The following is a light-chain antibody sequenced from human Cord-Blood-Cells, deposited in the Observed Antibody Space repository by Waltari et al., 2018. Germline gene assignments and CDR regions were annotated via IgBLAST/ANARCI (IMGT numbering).Light chain of an antibody. Sequence: QSALTQPASVSGSPGQSITISCTGTSSDVGGYNYVSWYQQHPGKAPKLMIYDVSNRPSVVSKRFSGSKSGNTASLTISGLQAEDEADYYCSSYTSSSTLEGVFGGGTKLTVL. V-gene: IGLV2-14*01. CDR1: SSDVGGYNY. CDR3: SSYTSSSTLEGV. CDR2: DVS. J-gene: IGLJ2*01.